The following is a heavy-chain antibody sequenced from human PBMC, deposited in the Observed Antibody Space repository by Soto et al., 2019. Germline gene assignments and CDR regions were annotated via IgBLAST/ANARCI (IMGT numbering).Heavy chain of an antibody. J-gene: IGHJ5*02. CDR2: IYHSGST. CDR3: ARELFGRSVWFDP. D-gene: IGHD3-10*01. CDR1: GGSISSGGYS. V-gene: IGHV4-30-2*01. Sequence: SETLSLTCAVSGGSISSGGYSWNWIRQPPGKGLEWIGNIYHSGSTYYNASLKSRVTISVDRSKNQFSLKLSSVTAADTAVYYCARELFGRSVWFDPWGQGTLVTVSS.